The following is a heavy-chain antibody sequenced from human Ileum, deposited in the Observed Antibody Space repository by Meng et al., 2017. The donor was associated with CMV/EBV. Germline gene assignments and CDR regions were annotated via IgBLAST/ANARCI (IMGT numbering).Heavy chain of an antibody. CDR2: INAGGST. CDR1: GGSISTSY. J-gene: IGHJ4*02. CDR3: AREENTVNQFEY. D-gene: IGHD4-17*01. Sequence: QVRWTGSGRGLVKPSQTLSRTCTVSGGSISTSYWTWVRQPAGKGLEWIGRINAGGSTNDNPSLKSRVTMSVDTSKNQFSLKVTSVTAADTAVYYCAREENTVNQFEYWGQGTLVTVSS. V-gene: IGHV4-4*07.